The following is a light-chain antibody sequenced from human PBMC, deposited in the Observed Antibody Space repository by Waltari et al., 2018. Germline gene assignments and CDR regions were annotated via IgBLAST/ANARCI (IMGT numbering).Light chain of an antibody. CDR1: ESVRRA. CDR2: DAS. V-gene: IGKV3-20*01. CDR3: QHYRSLPVT. J-gene: IGKJ1*01. Sequence: EIVLTPSLGPMFLSPGQRATLSCRASESVRRALAWYQQRPGQAPRLPIYDASSRATGIPDRFSGSGSGTDFSLTISRLEPEDFALYYCQHYRSLPVTFGQGTKVEIK.